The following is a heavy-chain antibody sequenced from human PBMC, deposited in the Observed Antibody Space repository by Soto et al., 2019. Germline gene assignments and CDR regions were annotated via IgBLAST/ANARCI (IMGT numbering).Heavy chain of an antibody. Sequence: QVQLVQSGAEVKKPGSSVKVSCKASGGTFSSYTISWVRQAPGQGLEWMGRIIPILGIANYAQKFQGRVTITADKSTSTAYMKLSSLRSEDTAVYYCARAARGYGDAFDIWGQGTMVTVSS. CDR1: GGTFSSYT. CDR2: IIPILGIA. J-gene: IGHJ3*02. V-gene: IGHV1-69*02. CDR3: ARAARGYGDAFDI. D-gene: IGHD5-18*01.